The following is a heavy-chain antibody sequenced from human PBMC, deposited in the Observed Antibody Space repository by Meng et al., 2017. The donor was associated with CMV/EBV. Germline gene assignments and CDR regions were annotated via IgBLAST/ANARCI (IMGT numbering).Heavy chain of an antibody. Sequence: SETLSLTCTVSGGSISSYYWSWIRQPPGKGLEWIGYIHYSGSTNYNPSLKSRVTISVDTSKNQSTLKLSTVTDADTAVYYCEREGYDFWSGSHPRGWFDHWGQGTLVTVSS. CDR1: GGSISSYY. CDR3: EREGYDFWSGSHPRGWFDH. J-gene: IGHJ5*02. CDR2: IHYSGST. D-gene: IGHD3-3*01. V-gene: IGHV4-59*01.